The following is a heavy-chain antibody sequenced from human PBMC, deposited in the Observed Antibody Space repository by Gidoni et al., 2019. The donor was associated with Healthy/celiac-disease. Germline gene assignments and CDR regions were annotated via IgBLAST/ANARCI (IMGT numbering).Heavy chain of an antibody. V-gene: IGHV4-39*01. CDR2: IYYIGST. CDR1: GGSISSSSYY. Sequence: QLQLQESGPGLVQPSETLSLTCTVPGGSISSSSYYWGWIRQPPGKGLEWFGSIYYIGSTYYNPSLKSRVTISVDTSKNQFSRKLSSVTAADTAVYYCARHGINAYYDFWSGYSAMGWFDPWGQGTLVTVSS. D-gene: IGHD3-3*01. CDR3: ARHGINAYYDFWSGYSAMGWFDP. J-gene: IGHJ5*02.